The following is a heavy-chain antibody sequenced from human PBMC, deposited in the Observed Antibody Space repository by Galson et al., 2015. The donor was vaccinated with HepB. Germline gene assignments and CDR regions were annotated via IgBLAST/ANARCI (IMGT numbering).Heavy chain of an antibody. D-gene: IGHD3-22*01. CDR1: GGSISSGSYY. CDR3: ARVRFTMIVVVPSHAFDI. Sequence: QVQLQESGPGLVKPSQTQSLTCTVSGGSISSGSYYWSWIRQPAGKGLEWIGRIYTSGSTNYNPSLKSRVTMSVDTSKNQFSLKLSSVTAADTAVYYCARVRFTMIVVVPSHAFDIWGQGTMVTVSS. CDR2: IYTSGST. V-gene: IGHV4-61*02. J-gene: IGHJ3*02.